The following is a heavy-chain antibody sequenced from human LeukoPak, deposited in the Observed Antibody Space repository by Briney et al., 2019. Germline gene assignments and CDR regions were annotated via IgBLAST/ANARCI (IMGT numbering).Heavy chain of an antibody. D-gene: IGHD2-2*01. Sequence: GGPLRLSCAASGFTFSSYEMNWVRQAPGKGLEWVSAISGSGGSTYYADSVKGRFTISRDNSKNTLYLQMNSLRAEDTAVYYCARGVVVPAAMSFYYYYYMDVWGKGTTVIISS. CDR2: ISGSGGST. CDR1: GFTFSSYE. J-gene: IGHJ6*03. V-gene: IGHV3-23*01. CDR3: ARGVVVPAAMSFYYYYYMDV.